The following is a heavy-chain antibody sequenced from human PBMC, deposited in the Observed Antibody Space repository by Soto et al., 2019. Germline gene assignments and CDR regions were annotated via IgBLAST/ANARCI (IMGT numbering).Heavy chain of an antibody. CDR1: GGSISSYY. D-gene: IGHD4-17*01. V-gene: IGHV4-59*01. CDR2: IYYSGST. CDR3: ARGYGDSVSDY. Sequence: QVQLQESGPGLVKPSETLSLTCTVSGGSISSYYWSWIRQPPGKGLEWIGYIYYSGSTNYNPSLKSRVTISVATSKNQFSLKLSSVTAADTAVYYCARGYGDSVSDYWGQGTLVTVSS. J-gene: IGHJ4*02.